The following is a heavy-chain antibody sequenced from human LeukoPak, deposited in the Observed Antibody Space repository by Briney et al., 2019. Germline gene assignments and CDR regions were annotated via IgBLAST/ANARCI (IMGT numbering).Heavy chain of an antibody. D-gene: IGHD1-20*01. CDR2: ISSSSSYI. CDR1: GFTFSSYS. J-gene: IGHJ4*02. Sequence: PGGSLRLSCAASGFTFSSYSMNWVRQAPGKGLEWVSSISSSSSYIYYADSVKGRFTISRDNAKNSLYLQMNSLKTEDTAVYYCTRSRITGTTKIYYFDYWGQGTLVTVSS. V-gene: IGHV3-21*03. CDR3: TRSRITGTTKIYYFDY.